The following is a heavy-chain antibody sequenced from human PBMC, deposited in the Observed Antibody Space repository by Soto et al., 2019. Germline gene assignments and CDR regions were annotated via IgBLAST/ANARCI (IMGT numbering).Heavy chain of an antibody. CDR3: ARGGGSSGRPQGWFDP. V-gene: IGHV4-61*01. D-gene: IGHD6-19*01. CDR2: IHHRGTT. CDR1: GGPVSSGTYY. J-gene: IGHJ5*02. Sequence: QVQLQESGPGLVKPSETLSLTCTVSGGPVSSGTYYWSWIRQPPGKGLEWVGYIHHRGTTKYNPSPKSRVTISLDTSKNEFSLKLNAGAAADTAIFYCARGGGSSGRPQGWFDPWGQGTLVTVSS.